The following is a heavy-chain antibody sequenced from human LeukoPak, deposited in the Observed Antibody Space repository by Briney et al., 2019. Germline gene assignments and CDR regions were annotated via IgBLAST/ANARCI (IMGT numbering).Heavy chain of an antibody. CDR3: AKDISDDGYKPTFDY. V-gene: IGHV3-9*01. Sequence: GRSLRLSCAASGFTFADYAMHWVRQAPGKGLEWVSGISWNSGSIGYADSVKGRFTISRDNAKNSLYLQMNSLRAEDTALYYCAKDISDDGYKPTFDYWGQGTLVTVSS. CDR2: ISWNSGSI. D-gene: IGHD5-24*01. J-gene: IGHJ4*02. CDR1: GFTFADYA.